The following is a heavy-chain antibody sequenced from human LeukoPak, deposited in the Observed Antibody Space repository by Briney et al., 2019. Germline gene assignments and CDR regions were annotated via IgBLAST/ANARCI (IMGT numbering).Heavy chain of an antibody. CDR3: ARNGAVDWDAEYAFDI. Sequence: SETLSLTCTVSGGSISSHYWSWIRQPPGKGLEWIGYMYYSGSTKYNSSLKSRVTISVDTSKNQFSLKLSSVTAADTAVYYCARNGAVDWDAEYAFDIWGQGTWVTASS. J-gene: IGHJ3*02. D-gene: IGHD3/OR15-3a*01. CDR1: GGSISSHY. CDR2: MYYSGST. V-gene: IGHV4-59*11.